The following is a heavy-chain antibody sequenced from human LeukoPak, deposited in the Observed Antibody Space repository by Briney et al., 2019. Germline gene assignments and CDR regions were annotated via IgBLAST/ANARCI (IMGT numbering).Heavy chain of an antibody. J-gene: IGHJ4*02. CDR1: GDSMTDFD. CDR3: ARHSPRGWYYFDS. Sequence: SETLSLTCTVSGDSMTDFDWSWIRQPAGKGLEWIGQVFTSGSATYNSSLKSRLTISLDKSNNQVSLKLISVTAADSAVYYCARHSPRGWYYFDSWGQGALVIVSS. V-gene: IGHV4-4*07. D-gene: IGHD6-19*01. CDR2: VFTSGSA.